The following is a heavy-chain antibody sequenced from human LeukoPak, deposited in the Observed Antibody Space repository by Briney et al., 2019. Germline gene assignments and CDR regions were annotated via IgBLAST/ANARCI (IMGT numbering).Heavy chain of an antibody. CDR1: SGSISNSY. D-gene: IGHD1-26*01. J-gene: IGHJ4*02. V-gene: IGHV4-59*08. CDR3: ARHRYLSGSYYWVLDY. Sequence: TSETLSLTCTVSSGSISNSYWSWIRQPPGKGLEWIGYIYYSGSTNYNPSLKSRVTISVDTSKNQFSLKLSSVTAADTAVYYCARHRYLSGSYYWVLDYWGQGTLVTVSS. CDR2: IYYSGST.